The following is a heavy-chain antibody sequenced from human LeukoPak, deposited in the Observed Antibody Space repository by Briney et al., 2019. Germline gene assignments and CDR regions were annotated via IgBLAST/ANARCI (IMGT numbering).Heavy chain of an antibody. V-gene: IGHV4-59*01. CDR3: ARGSYGSGSYNYYGMDV. CDR1: GGSISTYY. J-gene: IGHJ6*04. CDR2: VYYSGST. Sequence: SETLSLTCTVSGGSISTYYWSWIRQSPGKGLEWIGYVYYSGSTNYSPSLKSRVTMSVDTSSNQFSLKLSSVTVADTAVYYCARGSYGSGSYNYYGMDVWGKGTTVTVSS. D-gene: IGHD3-10*01.